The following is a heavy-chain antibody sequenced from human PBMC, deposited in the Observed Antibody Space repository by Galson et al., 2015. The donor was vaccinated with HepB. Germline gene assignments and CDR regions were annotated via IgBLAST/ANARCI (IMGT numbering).Heavy chain of an antibody. CDR3: AYGVDV. J-gene: IGHJ6*02. Sequence: CAISGDSVSSNYAVWNWIRQSPSRGLEWLGRTYYRSKGIYDYSESVKRRITITPDTSKNLVSLQLHSVIPEDAAVYYCAYGVDVWGQGTTVTVSS. CDR2: TYYRSKGIY. CDR1: GDSVSSNYAV. V-gene: IGHV6-1*01.